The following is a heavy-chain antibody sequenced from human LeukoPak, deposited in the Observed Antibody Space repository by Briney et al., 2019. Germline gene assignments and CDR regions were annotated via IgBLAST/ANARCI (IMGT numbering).Heavy chain of an antibody. V-gene: IGHV4-34*01. CDR2: VNHSGTT. Sequence: PSETLSLTCAVYSGSFSGYYSSWIRQTPGKGLEWIGEVNHSGTTTYNPSLESRVTISVDTSKSQFSLNLRSVTAADTAVYYCARRGMDWNYVWYFDLWGRGTLVSVSS. J-gene: IGHJ2*01. CDR1: SGSFSGYY. D-gene: IGHD1-7*01. CDR3: ARRGMDWNYVWYFDL.